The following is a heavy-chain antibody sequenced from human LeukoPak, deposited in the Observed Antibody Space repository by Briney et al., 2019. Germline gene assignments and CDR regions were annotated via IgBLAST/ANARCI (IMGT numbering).Heavy chain of an antibody. D-gene: IGHD6-13*01. CDR3: ARAYSSSWYYFDY. CDR2: IYTSGST. J-gene: IGHJ4*02. Sequence: ETLSLTCAVSSYSISSNNWWGWIRQPPGKGLEWIGRIYTSGSTNYNPSLKRRVTMSVDTSKNQFSLKLISVTAADTAVYYCARAYSSSWYYFDYWGQGTLVTVSS. CDR1: SYSISSNNW. V-gene: IGHV4-28*03.